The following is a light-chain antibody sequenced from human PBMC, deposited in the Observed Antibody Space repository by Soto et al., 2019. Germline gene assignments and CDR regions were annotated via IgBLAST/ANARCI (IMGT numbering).Light chain of an antibody. J-gene: IGLJ2*01. V-gene: IGLV2-14*03. CDR3: SSYTSSSTLVV. CDR1: SSDIGADKF. CDR2: DIS. Sequence: QSALTQAASVSGSPGQSITISCTGSSSDIGADKFVSWYQQHPGDVPKLIIYDISNRPSGVSKRFSGSKSGNTASLTISGLQAEDEADYYCSSYTSSSTLVVFGGGTKLTVL.